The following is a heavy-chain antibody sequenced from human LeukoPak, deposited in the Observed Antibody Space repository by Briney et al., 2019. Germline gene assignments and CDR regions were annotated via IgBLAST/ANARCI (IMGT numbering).Heavy chain of an antibody. D-gene: IGHD4-17*01. Sequence: ASVKVSCKASGGTFSSYAISWVRQAPGQGLEWMGGIIPIFGTANYAQKFQGRVTITADESTSTAYMELSSLRSEDMAVYYCARTPPDYGIDYWGQGTLVTVSS. J-gene: IGHJ4*02. CDR1: GGTFSSYA. V-gene: IGHV1-69*13. CDR3: ARTPPDYGIDY. CDR2: IIPIFGTA.